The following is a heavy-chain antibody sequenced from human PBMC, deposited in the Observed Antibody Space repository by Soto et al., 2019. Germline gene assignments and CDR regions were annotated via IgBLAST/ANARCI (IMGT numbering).Heavy chain of an antibody. CDR2: MNPNSGNT. J-gene: IGHJ6*02. D-gene: IGHD3-22*01. CDR3: LYYYDSSGYHPYGMDV. CDR1: GYTFTRYT. Sequence: GASVKVSCKASGYTFTRYTMHWVRQAPGQGLEWMGWMNPNSGNTGYAQKFQGRVTMTRNTSISTAYMELSSLRSEDTAVYYCLYYYDSSGYHPYGMDVWGQGTTVTVSS. V-gene: IGHV1-8*01.